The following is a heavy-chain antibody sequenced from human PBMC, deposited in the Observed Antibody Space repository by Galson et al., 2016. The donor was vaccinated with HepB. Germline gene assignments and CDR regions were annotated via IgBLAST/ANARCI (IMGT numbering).Heavy chain of an antibody. Sequence: SGSTNYSPYLKSRVTISIDKSKNQFSLKLSHATAADTSVYYCARSSRGVDDDYEGFDFWGQGTLVTVSS. J-gene: IGHJ4*02. CDR3: ARSSRGVDDDYEGFDF. D-gene: IGHD4-17*01. CDR2: SGST. V-gene: IGHV4-4*09.